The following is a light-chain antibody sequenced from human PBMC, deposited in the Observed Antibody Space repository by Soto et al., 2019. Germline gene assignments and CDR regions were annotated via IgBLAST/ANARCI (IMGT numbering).Light chain of an antibody. V-gene: IGLV2-14*01. CDR2: EVT. CDR1: SSDVGNGYDS. CDR3: RSYTVSVAPYV. Sequence: QSALTQPASVSGSPGQSITISCTGTSSDVGNGYDSVSWYQQHPGKAPKLMIYEVTNRPSGVSSRFSGPKSGNTASLTISGLQAEDEADYYCRSYTVSVAPYVFGTGTKVTVL. J-gene: IGLJ1*01.